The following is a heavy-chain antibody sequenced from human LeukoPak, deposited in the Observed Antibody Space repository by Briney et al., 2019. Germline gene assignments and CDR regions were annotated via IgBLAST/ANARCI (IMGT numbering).Heavy chain of an antibody. Sequence: PGGSLRLSCAASGFTFSSYAMSWVRQAPGKGLEWVANIKYDEIEKYHVDSVKGRFTISRDNAKNSLYLQMNSLRAEDTAVYYCARDTGALVTHFDYWGQGTLVTVSS. V-gene: IGHV3-7*03. CDR3: ARDTGALVTHFDY. CDR1: GFTFSSYA. CDR2: IKYDEIEK. J-gene: IGHJ4*02. D-gene: IGHD5-18*01.